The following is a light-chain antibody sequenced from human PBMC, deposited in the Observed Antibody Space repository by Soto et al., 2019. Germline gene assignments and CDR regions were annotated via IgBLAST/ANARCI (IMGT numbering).Light chain of an antibody. CDR3: QQYNNLPFT. Sequence: EIVTTQSPATLSVSPGERVNLSCRASQSVSSNLAWYQQRPGQTPRLLIYGASSRATGIPATFSGSGSGTEFTLTKTSLQYEYFADSYCQQYNNLPFTFGPGTKVDLK. J-gene: IGKJ3*01. V-gene: IGKV3-15*01. CDR2: GAS. CDR1: QSVSSN.